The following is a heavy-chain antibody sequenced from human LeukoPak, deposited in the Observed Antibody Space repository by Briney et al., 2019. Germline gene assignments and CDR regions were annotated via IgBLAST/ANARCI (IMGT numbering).Heavy chain of an antibody. CDR3: ARIKSSGWYYDY. CDR1: GGSVYSGTYF. Sequence: SETLSLTCIVSGGSVYSGTYFWSWVRQPPGKGLEWIGYDYYSGSTNYNPSLKSRVTISLDTSKNQFSLRLSSVTAADTAVYYCARIKSSGWYYDYWGQGTLVTVSS. J-gene: IGHJ4*02. D-gene: IGHD6-19*01. CDR2: DYYSGST. V-gene: IGHV4-61*01.